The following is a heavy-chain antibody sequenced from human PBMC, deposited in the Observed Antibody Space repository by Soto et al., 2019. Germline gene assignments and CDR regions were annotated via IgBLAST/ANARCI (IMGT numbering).Heavy chain of an antibody. CDR3: ARNSGSYYNWFDP. CDR2: IYSGGST. Sequence: PGGSLRLSCAASGFTVSSNYMSWVRQAPGKGLEWVSVIYSGGSTYYADSVKGRFTISRDNSKNTLYLQMNSLRAEGTAVYYCARNSGSYYNWFDPWGQGTLVTVSS. CDR1: GFTVSSNY. V-gene: IGHV3-53*01. D-gene: IGHD1-26*01. J-gene: IGHJ5*02.